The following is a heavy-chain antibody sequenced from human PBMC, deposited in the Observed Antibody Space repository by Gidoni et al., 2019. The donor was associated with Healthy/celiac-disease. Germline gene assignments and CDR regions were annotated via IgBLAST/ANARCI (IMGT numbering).Heavy chain of an antibody. CDR2: IYYSGST. D-gene: IGHD6-13*01. CDR1: GGSISSSSYY. CDR3: ASGDSSSWFWAFDI. Sequence: QLQLPESGPGLVKPSETLSLTCTVSGGSISSSSYYWGWIRQPPGKGLEWIGSIYYSGSTYYNPSLKSRVTISVDTSKNQFSLKLSSVTAADTAVYYCASGDSSSWFWAFDIWGQGTMVTVSS. V-gene: IGHV4-39*01. J-gene: IGHJ3*02.